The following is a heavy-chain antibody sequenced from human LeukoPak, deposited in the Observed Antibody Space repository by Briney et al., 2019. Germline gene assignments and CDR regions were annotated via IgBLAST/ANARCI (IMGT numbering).Heavy chain of an antibody. D-gene: IGHD7-27*01. CDR2: TSGDGGTT. V-gene: IGHV3-43*02. CDR3: AKDMVWGWYFDL. CDR1: GFTFADYA. Sequence: PGGSLRLSCAASGFTFADYAIHWVRQAPGGGLEWVSLTSGDGGTTYYADSVKGRFTISRDNSKNSLFLQMNSLSTEDTALYYCAKDMVWGWYFDLWGRGTLVTVSS. J-gene: IGHJ2*01.